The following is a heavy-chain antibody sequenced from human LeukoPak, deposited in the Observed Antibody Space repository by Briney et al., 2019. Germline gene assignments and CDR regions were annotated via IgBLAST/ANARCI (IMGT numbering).Heavy chain of an antibody. J-gene: IGHJ4*02. D-gene: IGHD6-19*01. Sequence: GGSLRLSCAASGFTFSSYAMSWVRQAPGKGLEWVSAISGSGGSTYYADSVKGRFTISRDNSKNTLYLQMNSLRAEDTAVYYCAKDTGSSGWLPRAPFDYWGQGTLVTVSS. CDR2: ISGSGGST. CDR1: GFTFSSYA. CDR3: AKDTGSSGWLPRAPFDY. V-gene: IGHV3-23*01.